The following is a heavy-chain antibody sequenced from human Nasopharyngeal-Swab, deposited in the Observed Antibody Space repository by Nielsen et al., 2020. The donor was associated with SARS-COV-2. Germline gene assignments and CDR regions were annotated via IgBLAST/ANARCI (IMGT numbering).Heavy chain of an antibody. D-gene: IGHD3-22*01. CDR1: GFTFSDYY. V-gene: IGHV3-11*04. CDR3: ARAGGYYYDSSGHRTDHAEFDY. CDR2: ISSSGSTI. Sequence: GESLKISCAASGFTFSDYYMSWIRQAPGKGLEWVSYISSSGSTIYYADSVKGRFTISRDNAKNSLYLQMNSLRAEDTAAYYCARAGGYYYDSSGHRTDHAEFDYWGQGTLVTVSS. J-gene: IGHJ4*02.